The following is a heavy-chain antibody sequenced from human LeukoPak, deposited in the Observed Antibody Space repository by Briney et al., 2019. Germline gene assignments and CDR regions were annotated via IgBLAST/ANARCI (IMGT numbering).Heavy chain of an antibody. Sequence: SETLSLTCTVSGGSISSYYWSWIRRPPGKGLEWIGYIYYSGSTNYNPSLKSRVTISVDTSKNQFSLKLSSVTAADTAVYYCARPQYCSGGSCNWFDPWGQGTLVTVSS. V-gene: IGHV4-59*08. CDR3: ARPQYCSGGSCNWFDP. J-gene: IGHJ5*02. D-gene: IGHD2-15*01. CDR1: GGSISSYY. CDR2: IYYSGST.